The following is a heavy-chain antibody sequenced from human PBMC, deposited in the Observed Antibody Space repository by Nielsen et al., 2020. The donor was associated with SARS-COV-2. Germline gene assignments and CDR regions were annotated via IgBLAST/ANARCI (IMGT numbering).Heavy chain of an antibody. D-gene: IGHD3-9*01. CDR2: IYPHDSDV. J-gene: IGHJ4*02. CDR3: ARREVDWMPPDS. Sequence: GESLKISCEASGYRFTSYWIAWVRQLPGKGLEWMGVIYPHDSDVKYSPSFQGQVTISVDISVNTAYLEWGNLKASDSGLYFYARREVDWMPPDSWGQGTLVTVSS. V-gene: IGHV5-51*01. CDR1: GYRFTSYW.